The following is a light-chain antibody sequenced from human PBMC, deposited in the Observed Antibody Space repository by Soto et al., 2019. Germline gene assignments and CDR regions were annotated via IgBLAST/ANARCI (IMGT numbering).Light chain of an antibody. Sequence: QLVLTQSPSASASLGASVKLTCTLSSGHSSYAIAWHQQQPEKGPRYLMKLNSDGSHSKGDGIPDRFSGSSSGAERYLTISRLRSEDEADYYCQTWGTGIQGVFGGGTKLTVL. CDR1: SGHSSYA. J-gene: IGLJ3*02. V-gene: IGLV4-69*01. CDR2: LNSDGSH. CDR3: QTWGTGIQGV.